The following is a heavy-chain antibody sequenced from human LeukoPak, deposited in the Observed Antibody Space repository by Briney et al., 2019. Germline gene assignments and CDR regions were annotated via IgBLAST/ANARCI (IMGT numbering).Heavy chain of an antibody. D-gene: IGHD1-1*01. CDR1: GFTFSSYS. Sequence: PGGSLRLSCAASGFTFSSYSMNWVRQAPGKGLEWVSSISSSSSYIYYADSVKGRFTISRDNAKNSLYLQMNSLRAEDTAVYYCARVRTGSTADWFDPWGQGTLVTVSS. CDR3: ARVRTGSTADWFDP. V-gene: IGHV3-21*04. J-gene: IGHJ5*02. CDR2: ISSSSSYI.